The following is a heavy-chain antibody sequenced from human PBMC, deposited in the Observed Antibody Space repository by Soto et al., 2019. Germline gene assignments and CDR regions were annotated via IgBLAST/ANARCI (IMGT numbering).Heavy chain of an antibody. CDR2: INPSGGST. D-gene: IGHD3-22*01. CDR3: ATRGPDTSTYYGTGKYWCFDL. CDR1: DYY. J-gene: IGHJ2*01. Sequence: ASVKVSCKASDYYIHWVRQAPGQGLEWMGIINPSGGSTYSQMFQGRVTMTRDTSTNTVYMELSSLRSEDTAVYCCATRGPDTSTYYGTGKYWCFDLWGRGTLVTVSS. V-gene: IGHV1-46*01.